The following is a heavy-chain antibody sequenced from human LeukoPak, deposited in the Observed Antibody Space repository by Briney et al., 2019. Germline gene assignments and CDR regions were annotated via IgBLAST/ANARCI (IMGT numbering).Heavy chain of an antibody. D-gene: IGHD3-3*01. CDR2: ISYDGSNK. V-gene: IGHV3-30*01. Sequence: GRSLRLSCAASGFTFSSYAMHWVRQAPGKGLEWVAVISYDGSNKYYADSVKGRFTISRDNSKNTLYLQMNSLRAEDTAVYYCARDLSAFYDFWSGHDYWDQGTLVTVSS. J-gene: IGHJ4*02. CDR1: GFTFSSYA. CDR3: ARDLSAFYDFWSGHDY.